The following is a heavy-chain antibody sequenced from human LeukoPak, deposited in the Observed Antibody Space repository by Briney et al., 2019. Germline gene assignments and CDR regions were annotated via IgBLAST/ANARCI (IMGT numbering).Heavy chain of an antibody. J-gene: IGHJ6*03. CDR1: AFSFNTYG. V-gene: IGHV3-30*02. Sequence: PGGSLRLSCAASAFSFNTYGMHWVRQAPGKGLQWVAFIRYNGNDQYYADSVKGRFTISRDNSKNMVFLQMNSLRIEDTAMYYCAKDFMHYGSGRRYYMDVWGEGTTVIISS. D-gene: IGHD3-10*01. CDR2: IRYNGNDQ. CDR3: AKDFMHYGSGRRYYMDV.